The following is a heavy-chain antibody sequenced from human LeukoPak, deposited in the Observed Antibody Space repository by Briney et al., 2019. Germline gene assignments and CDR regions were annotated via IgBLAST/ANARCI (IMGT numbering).Heavy chain of an antibody. Sequence: GGSLRLSCAASGFTFGDYWMSWVRQAPGKGLEWVANIKRDGSEEYYVDSVKGRFTISRDNAKKSVSPQMNSLRVEDTAVYYCARDIEAFDIWGQGTMVTVSS. CDR1: GFTFGDYW. D-gene: IGHD3-16*02. CDR2: IKRDGSEE. J-gene: IGHJ3*02. V-gene: IGHV3-7*01. CDR3: ARDIEAFDI.